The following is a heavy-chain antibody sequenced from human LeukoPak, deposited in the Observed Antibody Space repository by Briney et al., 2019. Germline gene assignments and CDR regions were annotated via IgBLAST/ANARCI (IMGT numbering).Heavy chain of an antibody. CDR2: ISSSGSTI. V-gene: IGHV3-11*01. Sequence: GGSLRLSCAASGFTFSDYYMSWIRQAPGKGLEWVSYISSSGSTIYYADSVKGRFTISRDNSKSTLFLQMNSLRAEDTAVYYCAKDLESAYDCAGHYSPFDSWAQGTLVTVSS. J-gene: IGHJ4*02. D-gene: IGHD3-22*01. CDR3: AKDLESAYDCAGHYSPFDS. CDR1: GFTFSDYY.